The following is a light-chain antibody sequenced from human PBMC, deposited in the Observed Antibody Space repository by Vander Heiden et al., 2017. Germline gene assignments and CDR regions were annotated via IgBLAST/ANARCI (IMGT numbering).Light chain of an antibody. V-gene: IGLV2-14*01. CDR1: SSDVGYFNY. CDR3: SSYTSSSTYV. J-gene: IGLJ1*01. Sequence: QSALTQPASVSGSPGPSITISCTGTSSDVGYFNYVSWYQQHPGKAPKLMIYDVSNRPSGVSNRFSGSKSDNTASLTISGLQAEDEADYYCSSYTSSSTYVFGTGTKVTVL. CDR2: DVS.